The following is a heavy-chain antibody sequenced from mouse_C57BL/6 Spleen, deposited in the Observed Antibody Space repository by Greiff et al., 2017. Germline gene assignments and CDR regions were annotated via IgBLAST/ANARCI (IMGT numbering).Heavy chain of an antibody. J-gene: IGHJ4*01. V-gene: IGHV1-52*01. CDR1: GYTFTSYW. CDR3: ARRGYGAMDY. D-gene: IGHD2-2*01. Sequence: QVQLKQPGAELVRPGSSVKLSCKASGYTFTSYWMHWVKQRPIQGLEWIGNIDPYDSETHYNQKFKDKATLTVDKSSSTAYMQLSSLTSEDSAVYYGARRGYGAMDYWGQGTSVTVSS. CDR2: IDPYDSET.